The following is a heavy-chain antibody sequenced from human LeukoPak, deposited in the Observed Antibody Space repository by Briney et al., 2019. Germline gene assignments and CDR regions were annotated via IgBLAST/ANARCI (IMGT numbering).Heavy chain of an antibody. CDR3: ARSVGAGFDY. D-gene: IGHD1-26*01. V-gene: IGHV4-38-2*01. Sequence: SETLSLTCAVSGYSISSGYYWGWIRPPPGKGLEWIGSIYHSGSTYYNPSLKSRVTISVDTSKNQSSLKLSSVTAADTAVYYCARSVGAGFDYWGQGTLVTVSS. J-gene: IGHJ4*02. CDR1: GYSISSGYY. CDR2: IYHSGST.